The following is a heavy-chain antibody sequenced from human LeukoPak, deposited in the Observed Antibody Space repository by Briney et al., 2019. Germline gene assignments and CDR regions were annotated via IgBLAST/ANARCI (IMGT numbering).Heavy chain of an antibody. CDR3: ARDIGDHLPHDAFDI. CDR2: IIPILGIA. CDR1: GGTFSSYT. Sequence: ASVKVSCKASGGTFSSYTISWVRQAPGQGLEWMGRIIPILGIANYAQKFQGRVTITADKSTSTAYMELSSLRSEDTAVYYCARDIGDHLPHDAFDIWGQGTMVTVSS. V-gene: IGHV1-69*04. D-gene: IGHD3-10*01. J-gene: IGHJ3*02.